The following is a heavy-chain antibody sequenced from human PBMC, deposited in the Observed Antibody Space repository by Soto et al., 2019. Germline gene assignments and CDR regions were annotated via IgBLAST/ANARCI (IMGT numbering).Heavy chain of an antibody. CDR2: INAYNGNT. J-gene: IGHJ6*02. Sequence: QVQLVQSGAEVKNPGASVKVSCKASGYSFTRYGIGWARQAPGQGLEWMGWINAYNGNTNYAQNLQGRLTLTTDTSTTTAHVELRSLRSNATAIYYCAMVDVYVTPSPQDVWGQGTTVTVSS. CDR1: GYSFTRYG. D-gene: IGHD3-16*01. V-gene: IGHV1-18*01. CDR3: AMVDVYVTPSPQDV.